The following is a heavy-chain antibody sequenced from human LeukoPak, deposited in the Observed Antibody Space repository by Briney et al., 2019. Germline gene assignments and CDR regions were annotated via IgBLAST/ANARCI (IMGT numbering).Heavy chain of an antibody. V-gene: IGHV4-34*01. J-gene: IGHJ5*02. CDR1: GGSFSGYY. Sequence: PSETLSLTCAVYGGSFSGYYWSWIRQPPGKGLEWIGEINHSGSTNYNPSLKSRVTISVDTSKNQFSLKLSSVTAADTAVYYSARLDTMIVVVIRKYNWFDPWGQGTLVTVSS. CDR2: INHSGST. D-gene: IGHD3-22*01. CDR3: ARLDTMIVVVIRKYNWFDP.